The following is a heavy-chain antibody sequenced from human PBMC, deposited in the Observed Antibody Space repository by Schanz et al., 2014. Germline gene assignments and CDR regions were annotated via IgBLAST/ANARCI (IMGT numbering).Heavy chain of an antibody. D-gene: IGHD6-6*01. CDR2: FIPILDVG. CDR3: ARDQSPYTNSSDVRYFDY. V-gene: IGHV1-69*08. CDR1: GGTFSSYT. J-gene: IGHJ4*02. Sequence: QVQLVQSGAEVKKPGSSVKVSCKASGGTFSSYTISWVRQARGQGLEWVGRFIPILDVGNYAQQFQGRVTFTADKSTSTAYMELRSLRSDDTAVYYCARDQSPYTNSSDVRYFDYWGQGSLVTVSS.